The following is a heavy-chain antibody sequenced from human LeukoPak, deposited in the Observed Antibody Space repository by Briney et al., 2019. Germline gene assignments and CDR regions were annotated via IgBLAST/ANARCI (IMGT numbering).Heavy chain of an antibody. Sequence: SETLSLTCTVSDYSISSGYFWGWSRPPAGKGLEWIGSIHRSGSTYYDPSLKSRVTMSVDTSKNQFSLKLNSVTAADTAVYYCARLNDYYDSSGYPNWFDPWGQGTLVTVSS. CDR3: ARLNDYYDSSGYPNWFDP. V-gene: IGHV4-38-2*02. D-gene: IGHD3-22*01. CDR2: IHRSGST. J-gene: IGHJ5*02. CDR1: DYSISSGYF.